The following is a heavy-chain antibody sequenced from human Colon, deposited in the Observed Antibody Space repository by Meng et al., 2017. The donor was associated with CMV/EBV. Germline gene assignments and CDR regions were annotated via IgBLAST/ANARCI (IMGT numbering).Heavy chain of an antibody. Sequence: EVQFVQSGGGLVQPGGSLRLSCAGSGFSVSSDIMTWVRQTPGKGLEWVSIIHSGGTQPTFYADSVKGRFTISRDNSKESLYLQMNSLRVEDTAVYYCATRGTWGQGTLGTVSA. CDR1: GFSVSSDI. J-gene: IGHJ5*02. CDR2: IHSGGTQPT. V-gene: IGHV3-66*01. CDR3: ATRGT.